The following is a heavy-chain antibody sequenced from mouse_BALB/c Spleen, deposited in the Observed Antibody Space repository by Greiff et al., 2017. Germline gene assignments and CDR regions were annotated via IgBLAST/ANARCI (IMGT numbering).Heavy chain of an antibody. J-gene: IGHJ4*01. V-gene: IGHV1S81*02. CDR3: TRAYYYGSSLYYAMDY. CDR2: INPSNGGT. CDR1: GYTFTSYY. D-gene: IGHD1-1*01. Sequence: QVQLQQSGAELVKPGASVKLSCKASGYTFTSYYMYWVKQRPGQGLEWIGEINPSNGGTNFNEKFKSKATLTVDKSSSTAYMQLSSLTSEDSAVYYCTRAYYYGSSLYYAMDYWGQGTSVTVSS.